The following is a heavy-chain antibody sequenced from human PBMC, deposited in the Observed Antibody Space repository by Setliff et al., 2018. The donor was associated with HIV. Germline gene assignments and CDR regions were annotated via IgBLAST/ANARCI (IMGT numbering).Heavy chain of an antibody. V-gene: IGHV4-59*01. D-gene: IGHD2-2*01. CDR1: GGSISGYY. CDR3: VRGYCSSTTCYEDYYYMDV. CDR2: IFFTGNT. J-gene: IGHJ6*03. Sequence: SEALSLTCTVSGGSISGYYWSWIRQPPGKGLEYIGSIFFTGNTIYNPSLKARVTLSVDMSKNQVFLRLSSVTAADTAVYYCVRGYCSSTTCYEDYYYMDVWGKGSTVTVSS.